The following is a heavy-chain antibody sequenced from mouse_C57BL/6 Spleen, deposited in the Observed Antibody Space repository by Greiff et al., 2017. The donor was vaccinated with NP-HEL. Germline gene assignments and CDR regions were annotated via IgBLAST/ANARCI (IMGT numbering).Heavy chain of an antibody. V-gene: IGHV5-17*01. CDR2: ISSGSSTI. CDR3: ARVYYYGSSYSFAY. J-gene: IGHJ3*01. CDR1: GFTFSDYG. D-gene: IGHD1-1*01. Sequence: EVKLVESGGGLVKPGGSLKLSCAASGFTFSDYGMHWVRQAPEKGLEWVAYISSGSSTIYYADTVKGRFTISRDNAKNTLFLQMTSLRSEDTAMYYCARVYYYGSSYSFAYWGQGTLVTVSA.